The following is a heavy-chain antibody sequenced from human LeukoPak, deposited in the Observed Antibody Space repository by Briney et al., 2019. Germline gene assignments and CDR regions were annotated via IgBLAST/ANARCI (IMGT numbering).Heavy chain of an antibody. CDR3: ARGDASMATGFNY. CDR2: IYPGDSDT. J-gene: IGHJ4*02. Sequence: GESLKISCQTSGFTFTDYWIGWVRQMPGKGLEWMGIIYPGDSDTKYSLSFRGQVTMSADKSTNTAYLQWDSLKASDTAMYFCARGDASMATGFNYWGQGTLVTVSS. CDR1: GFTFTDYW. D-gene: IGHD6-6*01. V-gene: IGHV5-51*01.